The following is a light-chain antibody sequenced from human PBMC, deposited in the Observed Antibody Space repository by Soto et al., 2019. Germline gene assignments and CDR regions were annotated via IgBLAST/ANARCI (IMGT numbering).Light chain of an antibody. Sequence: QPVLTQPPSVSGAPGQRVTISCTGSRSNIGAGYDVHWYQQLPGTAPKLLIYGNSNRPSGVPDRFSGSKSGTSASLAITGLQAEDEADYYCQSYDSSLSGVVCGGGTKLTVL. CDR1: RSNIGAGYD. CDR2: GNS. CDR3: QSYDSSLSGVV. V-gene: IGLV1-40*01. J-gene: IGLJ2*01.